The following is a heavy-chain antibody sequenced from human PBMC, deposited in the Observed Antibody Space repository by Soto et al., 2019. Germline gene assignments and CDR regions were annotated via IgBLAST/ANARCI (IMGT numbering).Heavy chain of an antibody. CDR2: ISSSSRTK. D-gene: IGHD6-6*01. CDR1: GFTFSGYS. J-gene: IGHJ4*02. Sequence: GGSLRLSSAAAGFTFSGYSMNWVRQAPGKGLEWVSFISSSSRTKYYADSVKGRFTISRDNAKNSLYLQMNSLRADDTAVYYCAREASSSARADYWGQGTLVTVSS. V-gene: IGHV3-48*01. CDR3: AREASSSARADY.